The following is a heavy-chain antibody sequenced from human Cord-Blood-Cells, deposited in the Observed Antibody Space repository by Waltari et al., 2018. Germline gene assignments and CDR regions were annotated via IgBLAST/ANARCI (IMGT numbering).Heavy chain of an antibody. Sequence: QVQLQESGPGLVKPSQTLSLTCTVSGGSISSGGYYLSWLRQHPGKGLEWIGYIYYSGSTYYNPSLKSRVTISVDTSKNQFSLKLSSVTAADTAVYYCATQGGTPRNWFDPWGQGTLVTVSS. J-gene: IGHJ5*02. CDR1: GGSISSGGYY. V-gene: IGHV4-31*03. CDR2: IYYSGST. D-gene: IGHD3-16*01. CDR3: ATQGGTPRNWFDP.